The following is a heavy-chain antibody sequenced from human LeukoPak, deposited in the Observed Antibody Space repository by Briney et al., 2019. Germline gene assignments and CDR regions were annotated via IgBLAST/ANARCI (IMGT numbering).Heavy chain of an antibody. J-gene: IGHJ4*02. D-gene: IGHD3-10*01. V-gene: IGHV1-2*04. CDR3: ARDLVSGLWFGEFDY. CDR2: INPNSGGT. Sequence: ASVKVSCKASGYTFTDYYMHWVRQAPGQGLEWMGWINPNSGGTKYAQKFQGWVIMTRDTSISTAYMELSRLRSDNTAVYYCARDLVSGLWFGEFDYWGQGTLVTVSS. CDR1: GYTFTDYY.